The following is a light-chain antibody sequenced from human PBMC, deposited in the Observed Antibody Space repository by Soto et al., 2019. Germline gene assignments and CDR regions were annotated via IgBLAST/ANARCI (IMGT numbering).Light chain of an antibody. J-gene: IGKJ3*01. V-gene: IGKV3-20*01. CDR2: AAS. CDR3: QQYGSSPFT. Sequence: EVVLTQSPGTLSLSPGERATLSCRASQSVTNTYLAWYRQKPGQAPRLLIYAASSRATGIPDRISGSGSGTDFTRTISRLEPEDFAVYYCQQYGSSPFTFGPGTKVDVK. CDR1: QSVTNTY.